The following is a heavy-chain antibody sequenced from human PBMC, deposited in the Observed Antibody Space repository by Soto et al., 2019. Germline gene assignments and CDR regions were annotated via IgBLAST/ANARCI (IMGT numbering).Heavy chain of an antibody. CDR2: IYWDDDK. Sequence: QITLKESGPTLVKPTQTLTLTCTFSGFSLSTSGVGVGWIRQPPGKALEWLALIYWDDDKRYSPSLKSRLTITKDTSKNQVVLTMTNMDPVDTATYYCARDIVVVPAATEKHFYYYYMDVWGKGTTVTVSS. D-gene: IGHD2-2*01. V-gene: IGHV2-5*02. CDR1: GFSLSTSGVG. CDR3: ARDIVVVPAATEKHFYYYYMDV. J-gene: IGHJ6*03.